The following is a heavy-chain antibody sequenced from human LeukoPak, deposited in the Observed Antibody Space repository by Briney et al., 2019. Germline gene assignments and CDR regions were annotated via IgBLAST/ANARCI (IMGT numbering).Heavy chain of an antibody. V-gene: IGHV4-39*01. CDR3: ARGIVGATASPRYYFDY. CDR2: IYYSGST. CDR1: GGSISSSSYY. J-gene: IGHJ4*02. Sequence: PSETLSLTCTVSGGSISSSSYYWGWIRQPPGKGLEWIGSIYYSGSTYYNPSLKSRVTISVDTSKNQFSLKLSSVTAADTAVYYCARGIVGATASPRYYFDYWGQGTLVTVSS. D-gene: IGHD1-26*01.